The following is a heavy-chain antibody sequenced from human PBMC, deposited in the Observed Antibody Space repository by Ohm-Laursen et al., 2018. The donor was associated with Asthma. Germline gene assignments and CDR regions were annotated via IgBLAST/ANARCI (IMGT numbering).Heavy chain of an antibody. Sequence: TLSLTCPVSGGSISSGGYSWSWIRQPPGKGLEWIGYIYHSGSTYYNPSLKSRVTISVDRSKNQFSLKLSSVTAADTAVYYCASVFWSGYYRGWFDPWGQGTLVTVSS. CDR2: IYHSGST. J-gene: IGHJ5*02. CDR3: ASVFWSGYYRGWFDP. CDR1: GGSISSGGYS. V-gene: IGHV4-30-2*01. D-gene: IGHD3-3*01.